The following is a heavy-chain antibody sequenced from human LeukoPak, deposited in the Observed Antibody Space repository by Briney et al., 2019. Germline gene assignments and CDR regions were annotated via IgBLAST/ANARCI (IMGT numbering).Heavy chain of an antibody. D-gene: IGHD3-3*01. CDR3: ARRSGYSYFQH. CDR2: INHSGNT. Sequence: SETLSLTCAVYGGSFSGYYWSWIRQPPGKGLEWIGEINHSGNTNHNPSLKSRVTISVDTSKNQFSLKLSSVTAADTAVYYCARRSGYSYFQHWGQGTLVTVSS. CDR1: GGSFSGYY. J-gene: IGHJ1*01. V-gene: IGHV4-34*01.